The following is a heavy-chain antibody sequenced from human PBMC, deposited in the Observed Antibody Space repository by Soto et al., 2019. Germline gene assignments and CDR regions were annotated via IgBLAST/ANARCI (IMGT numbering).Heavy chain of an antibody. CDR3: ARDRVAARLTPDY. Sequence: GSLRLSCAASVFTFSSYSMNWVRQAPGKGLEWVSSISSSSSYIYYADSVKGRLTISRDNAKNSLYLQMNSLRAEDTAVYYCARDRVAARLTPDYWGQGTLVTVSS. J-gene: IGHJ4*02. V-gene: IGHV3-21*01. CDR2: ISSSSSYI. D-gene: IGHD6-6*01. CDR1: VFTFSSYS.